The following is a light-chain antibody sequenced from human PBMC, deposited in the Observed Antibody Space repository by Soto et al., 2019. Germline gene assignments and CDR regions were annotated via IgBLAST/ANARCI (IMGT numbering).Light chain of an antibody. Sequence: EIVLTQSPGTLSLSPGERATLSCRASQSVSNNYLAWHQQTPGQAPRLLIYGASNRASGTPDRFSGSGSGTDFPLTTSRLEPEDFAVYYCQQYGSSGTFGQGTKVDIK. CDR3: QQYGSSGT. CDR2: GAS. J-gene: IGKJ1*01. V-gene: IGKV3-20*01. CDR1: QSVSNNY.